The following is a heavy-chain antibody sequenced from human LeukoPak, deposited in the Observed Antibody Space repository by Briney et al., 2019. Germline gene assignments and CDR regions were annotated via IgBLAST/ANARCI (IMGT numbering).Heavy chain of an antibody. CDR1: GFTFSTAF. J-gene: IGHJ5*02. CDR2: ITSKSYEGTT. Sequence: PGGSLRLSCTASGFTFSTAFMNWVRQAPGKGLEWVARITSKSYEGTTDYAAPVKGRFTISRDDSKNTLYLQVNSLEIEDTAVYYCSTAFYGAPLAWGQGTLVTVSS. D-gene: IGHD4-17*01. V-gene: IGHV3-15*01. CDR3: STAFYGAPLA.